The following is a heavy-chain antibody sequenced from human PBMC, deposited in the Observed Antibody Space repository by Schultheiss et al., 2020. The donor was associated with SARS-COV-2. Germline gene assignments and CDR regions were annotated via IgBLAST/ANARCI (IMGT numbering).Heavy chain of an antibody. D-gene: IGHD2-2*01. V-gene: IGHV3-23*01. CDR1: GFTFSSYA. CDR3: AKDPGVAVVPAAMESGI. Sequence: GESLKISCAASGFTFSSYAMSWVRQAPGKGLEWVSAISGSGGSTYYADSVKGRFTISRDNSKNTLYLQMNSLRAEDTAVYYCAKDPGVAVVPAAMESGIWGQGTMVTVSS. CDR2: ISGSGGST. J-gene: IGHJ3*02.